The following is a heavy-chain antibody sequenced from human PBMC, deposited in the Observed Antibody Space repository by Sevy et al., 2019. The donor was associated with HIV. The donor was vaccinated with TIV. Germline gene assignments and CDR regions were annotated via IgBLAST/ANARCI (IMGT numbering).Heavy chain of an antibody. D-gene: IGHD2-15*01. CDR3: ARVRVVAAPLRYYYYYGMDV. Sequence: SETLSLTCAVYGGSFSGYYWSWIRQPPGKGLEWIGEINHSGSTNYNPSLKSRVTISVDTSKNQFSLMLSSVTAADTAVYYCARVRVVAAPLRYYYYYGMDVWGQGTTVTVSS. CDR1: GGSFSGYY. V-gene: IGHV4-34*01. CDR2: INHSGST. J-gene: IGHJ6*02.